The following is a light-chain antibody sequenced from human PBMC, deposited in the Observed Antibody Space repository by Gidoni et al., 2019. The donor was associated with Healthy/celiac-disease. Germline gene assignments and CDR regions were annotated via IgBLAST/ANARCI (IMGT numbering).Light chain of an antibody. CDR3: QQYDNLPFT. CDR2: DAS. V-gene: IGKV1-33*01. CDR1: QDISNY. J-gene: IGKJ3*01. Sequence: DIKMTQSPSSLSASVGDRVTITCQASQDISNYLNWYPQKPGKAPKLLIYDASNLETGVPSRFSGSGSGTDFTFTISSLQPEDIATYYCQQYDNLPFTFGLGPKWRSN.